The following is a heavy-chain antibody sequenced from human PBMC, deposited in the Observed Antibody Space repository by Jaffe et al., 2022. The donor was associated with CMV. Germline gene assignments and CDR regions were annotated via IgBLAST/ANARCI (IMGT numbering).Heavy chain of an antibody. V-gene: IGHV4-31*03. D-gene: IGHD3-16*02. Sequence: QVQLQESGPGLVKPSQTLSLTCTVSGGSISSGGYYWSWIRQHPGKGLEWIGYIYYSGSTYYNPSLKSRVTISVDTSKNQFSLKLSSVTAADTAVYYCARDERDYVWGSYRHYAFDIWGQGTMVTVSS. J-gene: IGHJ3*02. CDR2: IYYSGST. CDR3: ARDERDYVWGSYRHYAFDI. CDR1: GGSISSGGYY.